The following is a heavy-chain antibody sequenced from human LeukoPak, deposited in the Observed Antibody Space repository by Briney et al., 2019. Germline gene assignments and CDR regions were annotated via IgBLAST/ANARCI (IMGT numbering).Heavy chain of an antibody. CDR3: ARGNSGYDKSFDY. Sequence: ASVKVSCKASGYTCTGYYMHWVRQVPGQGLEWMGWINPNSGGTNYAQKFQGRVTMTRDTSISTAYMELSRLRSDDTAVYYCARGNSGYDKSFDYWGQGTLVTVSS. CDR2: INPNSGGT. J-gene: IGHJ4*02. CDR1: GYTCTGYY. V-gene: IGHV1-2*02. D-gene: IGHD5-12*01.